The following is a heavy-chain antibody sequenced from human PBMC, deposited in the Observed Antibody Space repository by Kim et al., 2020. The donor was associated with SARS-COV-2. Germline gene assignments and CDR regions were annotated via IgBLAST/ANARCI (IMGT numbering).Heavy chain of an antibody. CDR3: ARTDILTGNDAFDTWGQ. J-gene: IGHJ3*01. D-gene: IGHD3-9*01. CDR2: ISYSGTT. CDR1: GGSITSTNYF. V-gene: IGHV4-39*01. Sequence: SETLSLTCSVSGGSITSTNYFWSWIRQPPGKGLEWIGTISYSGTTHYTPSLRSRVSISVDTSKNQFSLRLSSVTAADTAVYYCARTDILTGNDAFDTWGQGGQGTMVTVSS.